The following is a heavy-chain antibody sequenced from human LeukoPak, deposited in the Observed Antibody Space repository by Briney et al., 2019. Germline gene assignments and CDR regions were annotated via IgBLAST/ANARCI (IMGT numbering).Heavy chain of an antibody. CDR2: IIPIFGTA. J-gene: IGHJ4*02. CDR3: ARVGVGVGALSY. CDR1: GGTFSSYA. V-gene: IGHV1-69*05. Sequence: SVKVSCKASGGTFSSYAISWVRQAPGQGLEWMGGIIPIFGTANYAQKFQGRVTITTDESTSTAYMELSSLRSEDTAVYYCARVGVGVGALSYWGQGTLVTVSS. D-gene: IGHD1-26*01.